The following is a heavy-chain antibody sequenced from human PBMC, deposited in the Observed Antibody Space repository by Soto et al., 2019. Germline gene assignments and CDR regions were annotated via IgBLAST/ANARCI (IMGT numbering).Heavy chain of an antibody. CDR2: IYYSGST. Sequence: QVQLQESGPGLLKSSQALSLTCTVSGGSISSGGYYWSWIRQHPGKGLEWIGYIYYSGSTYYNPSLRSRVTISVDTSKNQFSLKLSSVTAADTAVYYCARSLSVDRAMVYGYWGQGTLVTVSS. CDR3: ARSLSVDRAMVYGY. D-gene: IGHD5-18*01. V-gene: IGHV4-31*03. CDR1: GGSISSGGYY. J-gene: IGHJ4*02.